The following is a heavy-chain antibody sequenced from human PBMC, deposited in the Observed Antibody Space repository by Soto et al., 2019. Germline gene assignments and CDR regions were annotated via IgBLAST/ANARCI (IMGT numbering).Heavy chain of an antibody. CDR3: ARDGYSSSSRAYYYYYMDV. CDR1: GYTFTSYG. V-gene: IGHV1-18*01. Sequence: ASVKVSCKASGYTFTSYGISWVRQAPGQGLEWMGWISAYNGNTNYAQKLQGRVTMTTDTSTSTAYMELRSLRSDDTAVYYCARDGYSSSSRAYYYYYMDVWGKGTTVTVSS. D-gene: IGHD6-6*01. CDR2: ISAYNGNT. J-gene: IGHJ6*03.